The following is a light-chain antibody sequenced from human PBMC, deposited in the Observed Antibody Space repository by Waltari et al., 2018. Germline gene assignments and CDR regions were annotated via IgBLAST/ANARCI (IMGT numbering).Light chain of an antibody. J-gene: IGLJ3*02. CDR2: WSD. V-gene: IGLV1-44*01. Sequence: QSVLTQPPSAAGSPGQRVTIFCSGSSSNIGSNVLHWYQQFPGKAPKLRIYWSDRRPSWVHDRFSGSKSGTSSSLAISGLHPEDEADYYCAAWDDSLRGHWVFGGGTKVTVL. CDR1: SSNIGSNV. CDR3: AAWDDSLRGHWV.